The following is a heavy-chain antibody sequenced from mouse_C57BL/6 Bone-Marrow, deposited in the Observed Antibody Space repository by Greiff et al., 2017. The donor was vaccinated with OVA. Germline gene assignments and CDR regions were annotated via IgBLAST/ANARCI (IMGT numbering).Heavy chain of an antibody. CDR2: IDPETGGT. Sequence: QVQLKESGAELVRPGASVTLSCKASGYTFTDYEMHWVKQTPVHGLDWIGAIDPETGGTAYNQKFKGKAILTADKSSSTAYMELRSLTSEDSAVYYCTRDWGYYYGSPFAYWGQGTLVTVSA. D-gene: IGHD1-1*01. V-gene: IGHV1-15*01. CDR1: GYTFTDYE. J-gene: IGHJ3*01. CDR3: TRDWGYYYGSPFAY.